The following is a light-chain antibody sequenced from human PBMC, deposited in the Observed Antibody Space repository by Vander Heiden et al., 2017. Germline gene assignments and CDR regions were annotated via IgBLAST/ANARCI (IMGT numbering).Light chain of an antibody. V-gene: IGKV1-39*01. J-gene: IGKJ4*02. CDR2: AAS. CDR1: QSISSY. CDR3: QQSYSTLT. Sequence: DIQMTQSLSSLSASVGDRVIITCRASQSISSYLNWYQHKPGKAPKLLIYAASSLQSGVPSRFSGSGSGTDFTLTISRLQPEDFASYYCQQSYSTLTFGGGTKVEIK.